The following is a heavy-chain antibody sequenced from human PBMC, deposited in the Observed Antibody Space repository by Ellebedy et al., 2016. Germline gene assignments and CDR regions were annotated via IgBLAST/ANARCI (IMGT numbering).Heavy chain of an antibody. D-gene: IGHD6-19*01. CDR3: ARGIAVDGAKHFDY. CDR2: INHSGST. CDR1: GGSFSGYY. Sequence: SETLSLXCAVYGGSFSGYYWSWIRQPPGKGLEWIGEINHSGSTNYNPSLKSRVTISVDTSKNQFSLKLSSVTAADTAVYYCARGIAVDGAKHFDYWGQGTLVTVSS. V-gene: IGHV4-34*01. J-gene: IGHJ4*02.